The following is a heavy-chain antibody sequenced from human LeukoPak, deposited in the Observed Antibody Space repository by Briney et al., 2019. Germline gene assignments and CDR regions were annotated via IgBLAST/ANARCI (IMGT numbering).Heavy chain of an antibody. J-gene: IGHJ4*02. Sequence: ASVTVSCKASGYTFTGYYMHWVRQAPGQGLEWMGWINPNSGGTNYAQKFQGRVTMTRDTSITTAYMDLSRLTSDDTAVYYCTRDDIAGARDFDYWGQGTLVTVSS. CDR1: GYTFTGYY. CDR3: TRDDIAGARDFDY. V-gene: IGHV1-2*02. CDR2: INPNSGGT. D-gene: IGHD1-26*01.